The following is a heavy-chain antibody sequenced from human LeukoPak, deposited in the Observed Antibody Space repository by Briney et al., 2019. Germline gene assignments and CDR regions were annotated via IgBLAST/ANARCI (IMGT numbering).Heavy chain of an antibody. Sequence: PSETLSLTCTVSGGSISSSSYYWGWIRQPPGKGLEWIGSIYYSGSTYYNPSLKSRVTISVDTSKNQFSLKLSSVTAADTAVYYCAIQTYYYDSSGYYRQDYWGQGTRVTVSS. CDR1: GGSISSSSYY. CDR3: AIQTYYYDSSGYYRQDY. CDR2: IYYSGST. J-gene: IGHJ4*02. V-gene: IGHV4-39*01. D-gene: IGHD3-22*01.